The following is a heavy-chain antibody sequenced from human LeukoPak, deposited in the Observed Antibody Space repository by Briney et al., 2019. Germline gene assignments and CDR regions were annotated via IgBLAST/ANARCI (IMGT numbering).Heavy chain of an antibody. V-gene: IGHV4-39*07. D-gene: IGHD3-22*01. CDR2: IYYSGST. Sequence: PSETLSLTCTVSGGSISSSSYYWGWIRQPPGKGLEWIGSIYYSGSTYYNPSLKSRVTISVDTSKNQFSLKLSSVTAADTAVYYCARGPGYYDSSGYLSWFDPWGQGTLVTVSS. CDR1: GGSISSSSYY. CDR3: ARGPGYYDSSGYLSWFDP. J-gene: IGHJ5*02.